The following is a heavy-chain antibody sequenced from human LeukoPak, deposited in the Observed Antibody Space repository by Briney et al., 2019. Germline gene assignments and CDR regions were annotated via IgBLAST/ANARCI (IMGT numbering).Heavy chain of an antibody. J-gene: IGHJ4*02. CDR3: ATHMTTVTTGFDY. D-gene: IGHD4-17*01. CDR2: ISGSGTST. Sequence: GGSLRLSCTASGFTFSNYAMSWVRQAPGKGLEWVSVISGSGTSTYYADSVKGRFTISRDNSKNTLYVQMNSLRAEDTAVYYCATHMTTVTTGFDYWGQGTLVTVSS. V-gene: IGHV3-23*01. CDR1: GFTFSNYA.